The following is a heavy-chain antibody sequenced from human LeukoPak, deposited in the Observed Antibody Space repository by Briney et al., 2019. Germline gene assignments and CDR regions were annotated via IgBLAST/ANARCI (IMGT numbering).Heavy chain of an antibody. CDR1: GFTFDDYA. J-gene: IGHJ4*02. V-gene: IGHV3-9*01. D-gene: IGHD6-19*01. CDR2: IGWNRGSI. Sequence: GGSLRLSCATSGFTFDDYAMHWVRQAPGKGLEWVSGIGWNRGSIGYADSAKGRFAISRDNAKNSLYLQMNSLRAEDTALYYCAKDVGVAGTSWGQGTLVTVSS. CDR3: AKDVGVAGTS.